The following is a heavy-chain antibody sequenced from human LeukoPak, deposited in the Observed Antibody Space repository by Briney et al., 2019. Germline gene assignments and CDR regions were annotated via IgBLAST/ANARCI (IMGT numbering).Heavy chain of an antibody. V-gene: IGHV4-34*01. D-gene: IGHD3-3*01. Sequence: SETLSLTCAVYGGSFSGYYWSWIRQPPGKGLEWIGGINHSGSTNYNPSLKSRVTISVDTSKNQFSLKLSSVTAADTAVYYCARVVWFLDYWGQGTLVTVSS. J-gene: IGHJ4*02. CDR3: ARVVWFLDY. CDR2: INHSGST. CDR1: GGSFSGYY.